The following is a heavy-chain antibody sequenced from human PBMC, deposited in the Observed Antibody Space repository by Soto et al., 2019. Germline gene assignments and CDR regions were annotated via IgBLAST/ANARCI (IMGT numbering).Heavy chain of an antibody. CDR1: GGTFSSYA. CDR3: ARGCSGGSCYSPPSYYYYGMDV. CDR2: IIPIFGTA. J-gene: IGHJ6*02. D-gene: IGHD2-15*01. V-gene: IGHV1-69*13. Sequence: SVKVSCKASGGTFSSYAVSWVRQAPGQGLEWMGGIIPIFGTANYAQKFQGRVTITADESTSTAYMELSSLRSEDTAVYYCARGCSGGSCYSPPSYYYYGMDVWGQGTTVTVSS.